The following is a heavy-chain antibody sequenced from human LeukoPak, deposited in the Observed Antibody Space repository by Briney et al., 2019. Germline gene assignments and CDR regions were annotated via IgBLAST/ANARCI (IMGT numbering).Heavy chain of an antibody. CDR2: IHQDGSER. J-gene: IGHJ4*02. CDR1: GFTFSSYA. D-gene: IGHD3-10*01. Sequence: GGSLRLSCAASGFTFSSYAMTWVRQAPGKGLEWVANIHQDGSERYYVDSLRRRFTISRDNARSSLHLQIDSLRVEDTAVYYCVKDRTGTYTLDYWGQGTLVTVSS. CDR3: VKDRTGTYTLDY. V-gene: IGHV3-7*01.